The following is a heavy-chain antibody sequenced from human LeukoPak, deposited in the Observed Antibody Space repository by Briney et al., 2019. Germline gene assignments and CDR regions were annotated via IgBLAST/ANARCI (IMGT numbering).Heavy chain of an antibody. D-gene: IGHD6-19*01. Sequence: GGSLRLSCAVSGLTFSSYAMSWVRQAPGKGLEWVSVISGSGDSAYYADSVKGRFAISRDNSKNTLYLRMNSLRAEDTAVYYCAKDQTTVTGTASQFDYWGQGTLVTVSS. CDR2: ISGSGDSA. V-gene: IGHV3-23*01. CDR3: AKDQTTVTGTASQFDY. J-gene: IGHJ4*02. CDR1: GLTFSSYA.